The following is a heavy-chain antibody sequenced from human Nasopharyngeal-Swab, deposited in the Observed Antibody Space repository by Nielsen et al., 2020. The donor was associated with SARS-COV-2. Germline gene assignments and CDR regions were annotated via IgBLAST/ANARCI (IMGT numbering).Heavy chain of an antibody. V-gene: IGHV3-30*18. CDR3: AESTQLGIIYYYYNGVDV. D-gene: IGHD1-1*01. CDR1: AFTFSSYG. J-gene: IGHJ6*02. Sequence: GGSLRLSCAASAFTFSSYGMHWVRQAPGKGLEWVALISYDGTYKYYADSVKGRFTISRDNSKNTLYLQMNSLRAEDTAVYYCAESTQLGIIYYYYNGVDVWGQGTTVTVSS. CDR2: ISYDGTYK.